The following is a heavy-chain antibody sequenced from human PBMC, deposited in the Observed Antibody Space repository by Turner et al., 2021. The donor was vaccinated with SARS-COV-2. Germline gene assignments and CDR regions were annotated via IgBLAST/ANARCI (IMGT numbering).Heavy chain of an antibody. CDR1: GFTLSSYG. D-gene: IGHD3-22*01. V-gene: IGHV3-33*01. CDR2: IWYDGSNK. CDR3: ARDGSGYYDSSGYFDH. J-gene: IGHJ4*02. Sequence: QVQPVESGGGVVHPGRSLRLPCAASGFTLSSYGRNGVRQAPGKGVEWVAVIWYDGSNKYYADSVKGRFTISRDNSKNTLYLQMNSLRAEDTAVYYCARDGSGYYDSSGYFDHWGQGTLVTVSS.